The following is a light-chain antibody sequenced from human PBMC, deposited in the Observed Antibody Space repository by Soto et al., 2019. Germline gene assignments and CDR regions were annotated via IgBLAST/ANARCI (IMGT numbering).Light chain of an antibody. J-gene: IGKJ5*01. Sequence: DIQMTQSPSSVSASVGDTVTITCRASQSISSWLAWYQQKPGTVPKLLIYAASSLQSGVPSRFSGSGAGTEFTLTITSLQPEDFGTYYCQQGDSCPITFSQGTRLEIK. CDR3: QQGDSCPIT. CDR1: QSISSW. V-gene: IGKV1-12*01. CDR2: AAS.